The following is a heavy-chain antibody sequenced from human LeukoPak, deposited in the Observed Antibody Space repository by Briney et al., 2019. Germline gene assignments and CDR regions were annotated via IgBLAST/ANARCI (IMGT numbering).Heavy chain of an antibody. CDR3: ARGYGVTLDY. J-gene: IGHJ4*02. V-gene: IGHV4-34*01. D-gene: IGHD3-16*01. CDR2: INHSGST. Sequence: PSETLSLTCAVYGGSFSGYYWSWIRQPPGMGLEWIGEINHSGSTNYDPSLKSRVTISVDTSKNQFSLKLSSVTAADTAVYYCARGYGVTLDYWGQGTLVTVSS. CDR1: GGSFSGYY.